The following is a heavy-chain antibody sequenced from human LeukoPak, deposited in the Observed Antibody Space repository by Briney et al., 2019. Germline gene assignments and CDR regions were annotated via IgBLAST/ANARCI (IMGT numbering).Heavy chain of an antibody. D-gene: IGHD6-13*01. Sequence: PSQTLSLTCTVSGGSISSGSYYWSWIRQPAGKGLEWIGRIYTSGSTSYNPSLKTRVTISVDTSKNQFSLKLSSVTAADTAVYYCARDRSAAGTDYYYYMDVWGKGTTVTISS. CDR3: ARDRSAAGTDYYYYMDV. J-gene: IGHJ6*03. V-gene: IGHV4-61*02. CDR1: GGSISSGSYY. CDR2: IYTSGST.